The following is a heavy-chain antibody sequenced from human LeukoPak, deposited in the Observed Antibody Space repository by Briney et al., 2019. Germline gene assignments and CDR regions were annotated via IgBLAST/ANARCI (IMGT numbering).Heavy chain of an antibody. D-gene: IGHD3-10*01. CDR3: ARSTMVRGVIGIWFDP. Sequence: ASVKVSCKASGYTFTGYYMHWVRQAPGQGLEWMGWINPNSGGTNYAQKFQGRVTMTRDTSISTAYMELSRLRSDDTAVYYCARSTMVRGVIGIWFDPWGQGTLVTVSS. CDR2: INPNSGGT. CDR1: GYTFTGYY. V-gene: IGHV1-2*02. J-gene: IGHJ5*02.